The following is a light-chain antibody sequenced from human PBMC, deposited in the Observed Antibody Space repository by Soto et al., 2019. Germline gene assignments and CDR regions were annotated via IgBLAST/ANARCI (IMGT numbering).Light chain of an antibody. V-gene: IGKV1-9*01. CDR3: QQLQRTPFT. Sequence: QLTQSPSSLSASVGDRVTITCRASQDISRYLAWYQQKAGKAPKLLIYGASTLQSGVPSRFSDFGSGTEFTLTISSLQPEDFATYHCQQLQRTPFTFGPGTKVDIK. CDR1: QDISRY. CDR2: GAS. J-gene: IGKJ3*01.